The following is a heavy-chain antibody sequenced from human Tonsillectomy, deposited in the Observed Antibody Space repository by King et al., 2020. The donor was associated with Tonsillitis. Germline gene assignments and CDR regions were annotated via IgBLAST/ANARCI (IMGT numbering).Heavy chain of an antibody. D-gene: IGHD3-22*01. CDR2: IYYSGST. CDR1: GGSISSGGYY. J-gene: IGHJ5*02. V-gene: IGHV4-31*03. CDR3: AREYYYDSSGYEGLYWFDP. Sequence: VQLQESGPGLVKPSQTLSLTCTVSGGSISSGGYYWSWIRQHPGKGLEWIGYIYYSGSTYYNPSLKSRVTISVDTSKNQFSLKLSSVTAADTAVYYCAREYYYDSSGYEGLYWFDPWGQGTLVTVSS.